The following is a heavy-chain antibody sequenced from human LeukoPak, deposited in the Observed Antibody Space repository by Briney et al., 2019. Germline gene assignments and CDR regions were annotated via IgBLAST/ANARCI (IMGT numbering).Heavy chain of an antibody. CDR2: ISAYNGNT. Sequence: GASVKVSCKASGYTFTSYGITLVRQAPGQGLEWMGWISAYNGNTNHAQKLQGRVTMTTDASTSTVYMELRSLRSDDTAVYYCARGPYSGSYFAPYYFDYWGQGTLVTVSS. J-gene: IGHJ4*02. V-gene: IGHV1-18*01. CDR1: GYTFTSYG. D-gene: IGHD1-26*01. CDR3: ARGPYSGSYFAPYYFDY.